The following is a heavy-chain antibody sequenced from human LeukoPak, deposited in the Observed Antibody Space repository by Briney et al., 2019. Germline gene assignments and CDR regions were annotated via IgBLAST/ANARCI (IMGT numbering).Heavy chain of an antibody. CDR3: ARVVVPAAIDAFDI. CDR2: INHSGST. CDR1: GGSFSGYY. Sequence: SETLSLTCAVYGGSFSGYYWSWIRQPPGKGLEWIGEINHSGSTNYNPSLKSRVTISADTSKNQFSLKLSSVTAADTAVYYCARVVVPAAIDAFDIWGQGTMVTVSS. J-gene: IGHJ3*02. V-gene: IGHV4-34*01. D-gene: IGHD2-2*02.